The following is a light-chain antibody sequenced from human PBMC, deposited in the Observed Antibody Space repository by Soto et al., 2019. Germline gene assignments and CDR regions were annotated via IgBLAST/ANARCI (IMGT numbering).Light chain of an antibody. CDR1: QSISSW. CDR2: AAS. CDR3: QQANSFPWT. J-gene: IGKJ1*01. V-gene: IGKV1-12*01. Sequence: IHRTQAPSTLSASVLYRVTITCRASQSISSWLAWYQQKPGKAPKLLIYAASSLQSGVPSRFSGSGSGTDFTLTISSLQPEDFATYYCQQANSFPWTFGQGAKVDIK.